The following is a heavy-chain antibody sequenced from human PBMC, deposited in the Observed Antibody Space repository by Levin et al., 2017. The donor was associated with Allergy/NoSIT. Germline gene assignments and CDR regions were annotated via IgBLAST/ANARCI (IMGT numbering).Heavy chain of an antibody. J-gene: IGHJ5*02. CDR3: ARAPPPYCSSGGSCYSWWFSWFDP. CDR2: INPSGGST. D-gene: IGHD2-15*01. V-gene: IGHV1-46*01. CDR1: GYTFTSYY. Sequence: ASVKVSCKASGYTFTSYYMHWVRQAPGQGLEWMGIINPSGGSTSYAQKFQGRVTMTRDTSTSTVYMELSSLRSEDTAVYYCARAPPPYCSSGGSCYSWWFSWFDPWGQGTLVTVSS.